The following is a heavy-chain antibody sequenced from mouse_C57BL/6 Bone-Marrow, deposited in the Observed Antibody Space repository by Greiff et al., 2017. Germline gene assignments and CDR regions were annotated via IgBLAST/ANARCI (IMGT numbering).Heavy chain of an antibody. CDR3: ARGTVVARWYFDV. CDR1: GYTFTSYW. V-gene: IGHV1-61*01. D-gene: IGHD1-1*01. Sequence: VQLQQSGAELVRPGSSVKLSCKASGYTFTSYWMDWVKQRPGQGLEWIGNIYPSDSETHYNQKFKDKATLTVDKSSSTAYMQLSSLTSEDSAVFYCARGTVVARWYFDVWGTGTTVTVSS. J-gene: IGHJ1*03. CDR2: IYPSDSET.